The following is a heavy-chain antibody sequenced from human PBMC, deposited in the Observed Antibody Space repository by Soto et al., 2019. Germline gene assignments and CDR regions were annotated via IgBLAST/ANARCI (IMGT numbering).Heavy chain of an antibody. CDR1: GGSLSSGTYY. J-gene: IGHJ4*02. CDR3: ARDLLDTTVDYYFAS. V-gene: IGHV4-30-4*01. CDR2: IYHSGSS. Sequence: PSETLSLTCTVSGGSLSSGTYYWSWIRQPPGKGLEWIGYIYHSGSSQSNPSLKGRVTISIDTPKNQFPLELRSVTAADTAVYYCARDLLDTTVDYYFASWGPGRLVTVSS. D-gene: IGHD4-17*01.